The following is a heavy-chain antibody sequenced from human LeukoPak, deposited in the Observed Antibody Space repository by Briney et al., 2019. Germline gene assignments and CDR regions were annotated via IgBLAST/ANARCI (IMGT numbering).Heavy chain of an antibody. D-gene: IGHD3-22*01. CDR2: IKSDGSST. V-gene: IGHV3-74*01. CDR1: GFTFSRYW. J-gene: IGHJ3*02. CDR3: AAHYYDSSGISGAFDI. Sequence: PGGSLRLSCAASGFTFSRYWMHWVRQAPGKGLVWVSRIKSDGSSTNYADSVKGRFTISRDNAKNTLYLQMNSLRAEDTAVYYCAAHYYDSSGISGAFDIWGQGTMVTVSS.